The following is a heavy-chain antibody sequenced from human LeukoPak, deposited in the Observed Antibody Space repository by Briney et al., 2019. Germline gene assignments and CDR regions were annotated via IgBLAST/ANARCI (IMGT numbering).Heavy chain of an antibody. CDR1: GFTFSSYA. J-gene: IGHJ4*02. D-gene: IGHD3-22*01. Sequence: GGSLRLSCAASGFTFSSYAMSWVRQAPGKGLEWVSGISGNGGSTYYADSVEGRFTISRDNSKNTLYLQMNSLRAEDTAVYYCARGYQDYYYGSSGYYYIDYWGQGTLVTVSS. CDR3: ARGYQDYYYGSSGYYYIDY. CDR2: ISGNGGST. V-gene: IGHV3-23*01.